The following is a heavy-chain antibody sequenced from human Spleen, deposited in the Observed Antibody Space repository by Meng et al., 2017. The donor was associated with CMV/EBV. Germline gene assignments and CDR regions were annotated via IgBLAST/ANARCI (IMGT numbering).Heavy chain of an antibody. J-gene: IGHJ4*02. CDR3: ARDVAFSAYDY. V-gene: IGHV3-7*01. CDR1: GFTFSSYA. CDR2: IKEDGGVK. Sequence: GESLKISCAASGFTFSSYAMTWVRQAPGKGLEWVANIKEDGGVKNYGDSVKGRFTISRDNAKSSLYLQLNSLGVEDTAVYYCARDVAFSAYDYWGQGTLVTVSS. D-gene: IGHD2-21*01.